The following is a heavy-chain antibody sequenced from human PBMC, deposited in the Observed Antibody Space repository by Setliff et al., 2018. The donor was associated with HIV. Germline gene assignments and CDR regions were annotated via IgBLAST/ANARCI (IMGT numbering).Heavy chain of an antibody. V-gene: IGHV1-69*10. Sequence: ASVKVSCKASGGTFTSYVISWVRQAPGQGLEWMGGIIPILGIASYSQKFQGRVTITADKSTSTAYMELSSLSSEDTAVFYCARVGHSSSYHYYGMDVWGQGTTVTVSS. CDR1: GGTFTSYV. CDR2: IIPILGIA. D-gene: IGHD6-13*01. CDR3: ARVGHSSSYHYYGMDV. J-gene: IGHJ6*02.